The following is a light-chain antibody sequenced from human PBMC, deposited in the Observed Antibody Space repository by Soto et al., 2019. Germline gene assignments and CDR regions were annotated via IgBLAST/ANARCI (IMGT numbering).Light chain of an antibody. CDR2: DAS. Sequence: DIQMTQSPSSLSASVEDRVIITCRASQSISNHLNWYQQKPGKAPKLLIYDASTLESGVPSRFSGSGSGTEFTLTISSLQPDDFATYYCQQYNSYSRTFGQGTKVDIK. J-gene: IGKJ1*01. CDR1: QSISNH. CDR3: QQYNSYSRT. V-gene: IGKV1-5*01.